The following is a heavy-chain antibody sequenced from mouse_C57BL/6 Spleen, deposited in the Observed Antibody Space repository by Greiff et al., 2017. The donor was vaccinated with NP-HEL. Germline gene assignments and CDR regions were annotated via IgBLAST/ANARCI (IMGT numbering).Heavy chain of an antibody. J-gene: IGHJ2*01. CDR2: IDPSDSET. Sequence: QVQLKESGAELVRPGSSVKLSCKASGYTFTSYWMHWVKQRPIQGLEWIGNIDPSDSETHYNQKFKDKATLTVDKSSSTAYMQLSSLTSEDSAVYYCARSRDYYGSSLFDYWGQGTTLTVSS. D-gene: IGHD1-1*01. V-gene: IGHV1-52*01. CDR3: ARSRDYYGSSLFDY. CDR1: GYTFTSYW.